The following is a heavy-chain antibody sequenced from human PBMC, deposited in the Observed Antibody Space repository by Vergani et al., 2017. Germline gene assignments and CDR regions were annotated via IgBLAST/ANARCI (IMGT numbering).Heavy chain of an antibody. J-gene: IGHJ4*02. V-gene: IGHV3-33*01. CDR1: GFTLSSYG. Sequence: QVQLVESGGGVVQPVRSLRLSCAASGFTLSSYGMHWVRQAPGKGLEWVAVRWYDGSNKNYADSVKGRFTSSRDNSKNTLYLQMNSLRAEDTAVYYCARGADGSGELDYWGQGTLVTVSS. D-gene: IGHD3-10*01. CDR3: ARGADGSGELDY. CDR2: RWYDGSNK.